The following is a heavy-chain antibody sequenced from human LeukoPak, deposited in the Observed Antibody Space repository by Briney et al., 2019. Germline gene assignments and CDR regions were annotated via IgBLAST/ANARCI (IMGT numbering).Heavy chain of an antibody. CDR3: TTDPFGTGTDY. CDR1: GFTFSSYS. V-gene: IGHV3-21*03. Sequence: PGGSLRLSCAASGFTFSSYSMNWVRQAPGKGLEWVSSISSSSSYIYYADSVKGRFTISRDNAKNSLYLQMNSLKTEDTAVYYCTTDPFGTGTDYWGQGTLVTVSS. D-gene: IGHD1-1*01. J-gene: IGHJ4*02. CDR2: ISSSSSYI.